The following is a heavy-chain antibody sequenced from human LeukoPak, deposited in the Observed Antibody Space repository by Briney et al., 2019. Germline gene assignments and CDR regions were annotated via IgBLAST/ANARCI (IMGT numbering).Heavy chain of an antibody. CDR1: GFTFSTYS. CDR2: ISSSSSTI. V-gene: IGHV3-48*04. Sequence: PGGSLRLSCAASGFTFSTYSMKWVRQAPGQGLEWVSYISSSSSTIYYADSVRGRFTISRDNAKNSLYLQMNSLGAEDTAVYYCAKGSSAGRPYFFDYWGQGTLVTVSS. J-gene: IGHJ4*02. D-gene: IGHD2-2*01. CDR3: AKGSSAGRPYFFDY.